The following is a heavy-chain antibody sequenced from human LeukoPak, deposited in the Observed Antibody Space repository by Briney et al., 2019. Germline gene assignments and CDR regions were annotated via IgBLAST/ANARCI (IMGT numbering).Heavy chain of an antibody. V-gene: IGHV1-24*01. D-gene: IGHD5-12*01. J-gene: IGHJ5*02. Sequence: GASVKVSCKVSGYTLTELSMLWVRQAPGKGLEWMGGFDPEDGETIYAQKFQGRVTMTEDTSTDTAYMELSSLRSEDTAVYYCATDLQWLRGFDPWGQGTLVTVSS. CDR3: ATDLQWLRGFDP. CDR2: FDPEDGET. CDR1: GYTLTELS.